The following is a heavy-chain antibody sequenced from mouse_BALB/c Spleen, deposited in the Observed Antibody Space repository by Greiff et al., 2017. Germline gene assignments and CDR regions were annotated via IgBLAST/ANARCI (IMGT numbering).Heavy chain of an antibody. V-gene: IGHV1S81*02. Sequence: QVQLQQPGAELVKPGASVKLSCKASGYTFTSYWMPWVQQRPGQGLAWIGEINPSNGRTNYNEKFTSTATLTVDKSSSTAYMQLSSLTSADSAVYYCARYYYGSSFLYAMDYWGQGTSVTVSS. CDR3: ARYYYGSSFLYAMDY. CDR2: INPSNGRT. D-gene: IGHD1-1*01. CDR1: GYTFTSYW. J-gene: IGHJ4*01.